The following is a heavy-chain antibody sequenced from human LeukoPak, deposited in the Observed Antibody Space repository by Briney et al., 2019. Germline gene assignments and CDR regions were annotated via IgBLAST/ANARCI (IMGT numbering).Heavy chain of an antibody. V-gene: IGHV3-7*01. Sequence: GGSLRLSCAASGFTFSNYCMSWVRQAPGQGLEWVANIKQNGSKKYYVDSVKGRFTISRDNAKNSLYLQMNSLRAEDTAVYYCARVSDWYMYWGQGTLVSVSS. CDR1: GFTFSNYC. CDR3: ARVSDWYMY. CDR2: IKQNGSKK. D-gene: IGHD2-21*02. J-gene: IGHJ4*02.